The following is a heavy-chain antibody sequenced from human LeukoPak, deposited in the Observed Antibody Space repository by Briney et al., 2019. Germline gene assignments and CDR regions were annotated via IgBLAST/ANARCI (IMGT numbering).Heavy chain of an antibody. V-gene: IGHV4-34*01. J-gene: IGHJ3*02. D-gene: IGHD1-14*01. Sequence: SETLSLTCAVYGGSFSGYYWSWIRQPPGKGLEWIGEINHSGSTNYNPSLKSRVTISVDTSKNQFSLKLSSVTAADTAVYYCARTITGAFDIWGQGTMVTVSS. CDR3: ARTITGAFDI. CDR1: GGSFSGYY. CDR2: INHSGST.